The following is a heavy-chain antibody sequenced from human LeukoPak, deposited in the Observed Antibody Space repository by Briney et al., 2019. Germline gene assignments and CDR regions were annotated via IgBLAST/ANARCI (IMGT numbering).Heavy chain of an antibody. CDR2: INHSGST. CDR1: GGSFSGYY. CDR3: ARDLAVASWFDY. J-gene: IGHJ4*02. V-gene: IGHV4-34*01. D-gene: IGHD6-19*01. Sequence: PSETLSLTCAVYGGSFSGYYWSWIRQPPGKGLEWIGEINHSGSTNYNPSLKGRVTISVDTSKNQFSLKLSSVTAAVTAVYYCARDLAVASWFDYWGQGTLVTVSS.